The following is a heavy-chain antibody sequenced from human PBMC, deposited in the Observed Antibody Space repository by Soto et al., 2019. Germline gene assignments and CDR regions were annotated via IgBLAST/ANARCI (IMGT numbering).Heavy chain of an antibody. J-gene: IGHJ4*02. CDR2: ISYDGSNK. V-gene: IGHV3-30-3*01. Sequence: GGSLRLSCAASGFTFSSYAMHWVRQAPGKGLEWVAVISYDGSNKYYADSVKGRFTISRDNSKNTLYLQMNSLRAEDTAVYYCARDGEYTAMAAIDYWGQGTLVTVSS. CDR1: GFTFSSYA. D-gene: IGHD5-18*01. CDR3: ARDGEYTAMAAIDY.